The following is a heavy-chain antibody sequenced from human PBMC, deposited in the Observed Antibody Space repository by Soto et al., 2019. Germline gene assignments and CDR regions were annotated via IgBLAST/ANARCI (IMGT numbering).Heavy chain of an antibody. CDR3: ASPSDTILSLDY. CDR2: IIPILGIA. D-gene: IGHD3-9*01. V-gene: IGHV1-69*02. Sequence: VSCKASGGTFSSYTISWVRPAPGQGLEWMGRIIPILGIANYAQKFQGRVPITADKSTSTAYMELSSLRSEDTAVYYCASPSDTILSLDYWGQGTLVTVSS. J-gene: IGHJ4*02. CDR1: GGTFSSYT.